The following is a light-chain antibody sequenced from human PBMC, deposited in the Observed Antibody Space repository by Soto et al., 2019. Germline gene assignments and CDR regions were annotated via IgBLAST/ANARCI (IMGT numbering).Light chain of an antibody. J-gene: IGKJ1*01. CDR3: QQYNGYRWT. Sequence: DIQMTQSPSILSASVGDRVTITCRASQSISSWLAWYQQKPGKAPKILIYKASTLESGVPSRFSGSESGTEFTLTISSLQPDDFATYYCQQYNGYRWTFGQGTKVDIK. V-gene: IGKV1-5*03. CDR2: KAS. CDR1: QSISSW.